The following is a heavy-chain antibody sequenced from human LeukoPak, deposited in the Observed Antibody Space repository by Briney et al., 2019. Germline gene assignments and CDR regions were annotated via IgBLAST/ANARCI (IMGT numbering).Heavy chain of an antibody. CDR2: IYYSGST. Sequence: SETLSLTCTVSGGSFSSGDYYWSWIRQPPGKGLEWNGYIYYSGSTYYNPSLKSRVTISVDTSKNQFSLKLSSVTAADTAVYYCARRGTVVPLVYFDYWGQGTLFTVSS. CDR1: GGSFSSGDYY. V-gene: IGHV4-30-4*08. J-gene: IGHJ4*02. D-gene: IGHD3-10*01. CDR3: ARRGTVVPLVYFDY.